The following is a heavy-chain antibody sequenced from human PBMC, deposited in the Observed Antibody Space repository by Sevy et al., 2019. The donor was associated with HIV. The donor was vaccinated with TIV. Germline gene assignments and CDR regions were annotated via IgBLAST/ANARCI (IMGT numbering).Heavy chain of an antibody. D-gene: IGHD3-9*01. CDR2: LSFGCGEI. V-gene: IGHV3-23*01. J-gene: IGHJ4*01. CDR3: AIEGLTKPHDY. Sequence: GGSLRISCAASGFTFSKYSMSWVRQPPGKGLEWVSTLSFGCGEINYADSVKGRLIISRDNSKISVYLPMNNLRPVDTAVYYCAIEGLTKPHDYWGQGTLVTVSS. CDR1: GFTFSKYS.